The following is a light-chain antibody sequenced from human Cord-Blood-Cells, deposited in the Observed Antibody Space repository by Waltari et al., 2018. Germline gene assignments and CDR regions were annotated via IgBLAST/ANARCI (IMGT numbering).Light chain of an antibody. V-gene: IGKV3-20*01. CDR1: QSVSSSY. J-gene: IGKJ3*01. Sequence: EIVLTQSPGTLSLSPGERATLSCRASQSVSSSYLAWDQQRPGQAPILLIYGASSRATVITYRFSGSGSGTDFTLTISRLEPEDFAVYYCQQYGSSIFTFGPGTKLDI. CDR2: GAS. CDR3: QQYGSSIFT.